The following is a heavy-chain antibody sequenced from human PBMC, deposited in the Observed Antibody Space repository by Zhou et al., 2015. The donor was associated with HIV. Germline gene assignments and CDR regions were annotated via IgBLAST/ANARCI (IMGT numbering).Heavy chain of an antibody. CDR2: IIPMFGTP. D-gene: IGHD3-10*01. J-gene: IGHJ4*02. CDR1: GGTFSNYV. Sequence: QVQLVQSGAEVKKPGSSVKVSCKASGGTFSNYVISWVRQAPGQGLEWMGGIIPMFGTPNYAQKFQGRVTIIADEHSNTSYMELSSLRSEDTGVYYCSRDDGYGSGSYPYYWGQGTLVTVSS. CDR3: SRDDGYGSGSYPYY. V-gene: IGHV1-69*01.